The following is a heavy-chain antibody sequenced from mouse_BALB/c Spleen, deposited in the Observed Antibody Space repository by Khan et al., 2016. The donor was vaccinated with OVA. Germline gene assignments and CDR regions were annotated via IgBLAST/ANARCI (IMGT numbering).Heavy chain of an antibody. CDR2: IWAGGST. Sequence: HVHLKESGPGLVAPSQSLSITSPVSGFSLTSYGVHWVRQPPGKGLEWLGVIWAGGSTNYNSALMSRLSISNENSKSQVFLKMNRLQTEDTAMDYGARLEDIGGQGTTLTVSS. CDR1: GFSLTSYG. J-gene: IGHJ2*01. CDR3: ARLEDI. V-gene: IGHV2-9*02. D-gene: IGHD1-3*01.